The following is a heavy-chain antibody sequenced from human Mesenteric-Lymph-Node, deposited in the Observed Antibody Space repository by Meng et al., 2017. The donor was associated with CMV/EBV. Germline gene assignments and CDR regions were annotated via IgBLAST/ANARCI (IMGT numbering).Heavy chain of an antibody. J-gene: IGHJ4*02. Sequence: VQLQQGGAGLLKPSETLSLTCAFYGGSFSGYYWSWIRQPPGKGLEWIGEINHSGSTNYNPSLKSRVTISVDTSKNQFSLKLSSVTAADTAVYYCARHQRWLKSEGGFNYWGQGTLVTVSS. CDR1: GGSFSGYY. CDR2: INHSGST. CDR3: ARHQRWLKSEGGFNY. V-gene: IGHV4-34*01. D-gene: IGHD4-23*01.